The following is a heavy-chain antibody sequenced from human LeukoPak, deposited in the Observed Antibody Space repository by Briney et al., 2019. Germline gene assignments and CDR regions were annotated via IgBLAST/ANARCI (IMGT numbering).Heavy chain of an antibody. Sequence: GGSLRLSCAASGFTFSSSWMHWVRQVPGKGLVWVSRIKSDGSRTNYADSVKGRFTVSRVNAKHTLYLQMNSLRAEDTAVYYCTLLRYGDYSAWGQGTLVTVSS. CDR3: TLLRYGDYSA. V-gene: IGHV3-74*01. CDR1: GFTFSSSW. D-gene: IGHD4-17*01. CDR2: IKSDGSRT. J-gene: IGHJ4*02.